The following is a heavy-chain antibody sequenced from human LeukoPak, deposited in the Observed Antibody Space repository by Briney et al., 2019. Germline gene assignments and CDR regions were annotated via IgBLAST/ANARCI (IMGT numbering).Heavy chain of an antibody. CDR1: GGSISSNSYY. V-gene: IGHV4-39*01. Sequence: SETLSLTCAVSGGSISSNSYYWGWIRQPPGKGLEWIGSIYYSGSTYYNPSLKSRVTISVDTSKNQFSLKLSSVTAADTAVYYCARRTLDILTGYGWFDPWGQGTLVTVSS. J-gene: IGHJ5*02. D-gene: IGHD3-9*01. CDR2: IYYSGST. CDR3: ARRTLDILTGYGWFDP.